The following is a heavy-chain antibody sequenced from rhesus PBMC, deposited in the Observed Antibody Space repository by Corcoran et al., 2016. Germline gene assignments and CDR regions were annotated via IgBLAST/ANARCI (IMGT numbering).Heavy chain of an antibody. J-gene: IGHJ4*01. CDR3: ARDDDYGNYGFDY. CDR1: GGSISDSYR. V-gene: IGHV4S10*01. D-gene: IGHD4-35*01. CDR2: IYGRSTRT. Sequence: QVQLQESGPGVVKPSETLSLTCAVSGGSISDSYRWSWIRHPPGTGLEWIGYIYGRSTRTNYNPSLKIRVTIAKDTSKNQFSLKLSSVTAADTAVYYCARDDDYGNYGFDYWGQGVLVTVSS.